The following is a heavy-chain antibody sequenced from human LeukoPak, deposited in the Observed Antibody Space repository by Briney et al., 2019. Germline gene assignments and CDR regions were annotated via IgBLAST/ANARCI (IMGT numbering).Heavy chain of an antibody. Sequence: WXRQPPXXXXXXXGXIYYSGGTYYNPSLKSRVTISVDTSKNQFSLKLSSVTAADTAVYYCARLTIAAAGTLDYFDYWGQGTLVTVSS. CDR3: ARLTIAAAGTLDYFDY. V-gene: IGHV4-39*01. J-gene: IGHJ4*02. D-gene: IGHD6-13*01. CDR2: IYYSGGT.